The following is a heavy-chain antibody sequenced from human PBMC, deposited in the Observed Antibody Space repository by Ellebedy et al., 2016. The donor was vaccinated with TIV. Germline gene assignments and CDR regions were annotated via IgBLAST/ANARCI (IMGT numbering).Heavy chain of an antibody. Sequence: SETLSLTXTVSGGSISSSSYYWGWIRQPPGKGLEWIGSIYYSGSTYYNPSLKSRVTISVDTSKNQFSLKLSSVTAADTAVYYCAREAGNYDILTGYYENWFDPWGQGTLVTVSS. CDR3: AREAGNYDILTGYYENWFDP. J-gene: IGHJ5*02. V-gene: IGHV4-39*07. CDR1: GGSISSSSYY. D-gene: IGHD3-9*01. CDR2: IYYSGST.